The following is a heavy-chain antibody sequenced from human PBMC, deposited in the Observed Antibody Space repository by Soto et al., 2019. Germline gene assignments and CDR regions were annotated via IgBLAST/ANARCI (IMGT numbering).Heavy chain of an antibody. Sequence: QVQLVQSGAEVKKPGASVRVSCKASGYTFTTYDIHWVRQAPGLGLEWMGIITPGGGITSYAQKFKGRITMTRDMSTSTVYMELSSLRSDDTAMYYCAKVLSELVPRYFDTWGQGTLVTVSS. CDR2: ITPGGGIT. D-gene: IGHD6-13*01. J-gene: IGHJ4*02. CDR3: AKVLSELVPRYFDT. CDR1: GYTFTTYD. V-gene: IGHV1-46*01.